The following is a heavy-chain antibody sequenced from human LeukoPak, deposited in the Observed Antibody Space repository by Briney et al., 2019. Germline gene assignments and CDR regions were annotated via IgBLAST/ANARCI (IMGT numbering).Heavy chain of an antibody. CDR2: ISSSSSYI. V-gene: IGHV3-21*01. CDR3: ARDLDYGEFDY. Sequence: GGSLRLSCAASGFTFSSYSMNWVRQAPGRGLEWVSSISSSSSYIYYADSVKGRFTISRDNAKNSLYLQMNSLRAEDTAVYYCARDLDYGEFDYWGQGTLVTVSS. D-gene: IGHD4-17*01. J-gene: IGHJ4*02. CDR1: GFTFSSYS.